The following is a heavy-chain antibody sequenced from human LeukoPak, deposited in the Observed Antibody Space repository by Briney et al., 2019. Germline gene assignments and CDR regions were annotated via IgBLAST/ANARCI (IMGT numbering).Heavy chain of an antibody. CDR2: INSDGSST. Sequence: GGSLRLSCAASGFTFSTFGMHWVRQAPGKGLVWVSRINSDGSSTSYADSVKGRFTISRDNAKNTLYLQMNSLRAEDTAVYYCARDREGATLDYWGQGTLVTVSS. CDR3: ARDREGATLDY. J-gene: IGHJ4*02. CDR1: GFTFSTFG. D-gene: IGHD1-26*01. V-gene: IGHV3-74*01.